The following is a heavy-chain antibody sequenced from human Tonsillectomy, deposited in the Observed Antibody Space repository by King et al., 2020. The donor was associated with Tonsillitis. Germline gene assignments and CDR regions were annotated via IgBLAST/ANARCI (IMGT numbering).Heavy chain of an antibody. D-gene: IGHD6-19*01. J-gene: IGHJ2*01. CDR3: ARHGIAVAGRTLGYFDL. CDR1: GGTFSSYA. CDR2: IIPMFGTE. V-gene: IGHV1-69*01. Sequence: QLVQSGAEVKKPGSSVKVSCKASGGTFSSYAISWVRQAPGQGVEWMGGIIPMFGTENYAQKFQGRISITADESTSTAYMELRSLRSEDTAVYYCARHGIAVAGRTLGYFDLWGRGSLVTVSS.